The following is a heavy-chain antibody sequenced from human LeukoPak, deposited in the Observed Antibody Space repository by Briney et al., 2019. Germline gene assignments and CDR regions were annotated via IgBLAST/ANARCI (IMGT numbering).Heavy chain of an antibody. CDR3: AKSGYNRFDY. CDR2: ISGSGSGGST. J-gene: IGHJ4*02. CDR1: GFTFSSYG. V-gene: IGHV3-23*01. Sequence: RGTLRLSCAASGFTFSSYGMSWVRQAPGKGLEWVSSISGSGSGGSTYYADSVKGRFTISRDNSKNTLYLQMNSLRVEDTAVYYCAKSGYNRFDYWGQGTLVTVSS. D-gene: IGHD5-24*01.